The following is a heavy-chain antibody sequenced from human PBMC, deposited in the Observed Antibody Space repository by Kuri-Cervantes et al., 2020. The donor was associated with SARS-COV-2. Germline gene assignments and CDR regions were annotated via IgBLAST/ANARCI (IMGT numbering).Heavy chain of an antibody. D-gene: IGHD2-2*03. J-gene: IGHJ6*03. CDR2: IIPIFGTA. CDR1: GGTFSSYA. V-gene: IGHV1-69*05. CDR3: ARLGYCNSSSCNRGDYYHYYMDV. Sequence: SVKVSCKASGGTFSSYAISWVRQAPGQGLEWMGGIIPIFGTANYAQKFQGRVTITTDESTSTAYMELSSLRSEDTAVYYCARLGYCNSSSCNRGDYYHYYMDVWGNGSTVTVSS.